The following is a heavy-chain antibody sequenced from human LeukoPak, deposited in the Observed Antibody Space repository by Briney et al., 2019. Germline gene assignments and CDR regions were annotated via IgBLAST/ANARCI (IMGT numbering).Heavy chain of an antibody. D-gene: IGHD2-2*01. CDR1: GYTFTVYY. CDR2: INPNSGGT. V-gene: IGHV1-2*02. J-gene: IGHJ4*02. Sequence: GASVKVSCKASGYTFTVYYIHWVRQAPGQGLEWMGWINPNSGGTNYAQKFQGRVTMTRDTSISTAYMELSRLRSDDTAVYYCARRYDCSSTSCLSGVSLGYWGQGTLVTVSS. CDR3: ARRYDCSSTSCLSGVSLGY.